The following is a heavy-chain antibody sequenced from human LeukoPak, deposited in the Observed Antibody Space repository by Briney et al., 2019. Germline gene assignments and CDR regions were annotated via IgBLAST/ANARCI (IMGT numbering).Heavy chain of an antibody. CDR2: INPNSGGT. CDR3: ARTVKGKDGQWLVLVY. D-gene: IGHD6-19*01. CDR1: GYTFTGYY. Sequence: ASVTVSCTASGYTFTGYYMHWVRQAPGQGLAWMGWINPNSGGTNYAQKFQGRVTMTRDASISTAYMELSRLRSDDTAVYYCARTVKGKDGQWLVLVYWGQGTLVTVPS. J-gene: IGHJ4*02. V-gene: IGHV1-2*02.